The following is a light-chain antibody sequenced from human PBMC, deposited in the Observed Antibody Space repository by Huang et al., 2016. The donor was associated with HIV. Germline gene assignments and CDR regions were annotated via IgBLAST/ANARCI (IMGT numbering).Light chain of an antibody. CDR3: QQYYSFPLT. CDR2: ATS. V-gene: IGKV1-8*01. Sequence: IRITQSPSSLSASTGDKVSITCRASQDINTYLAWYQQKPVKPPSLLIYATSTLQSVVPSRFSGSGSWTDFTLTITHLQSEDFATYYCQQYYSFPLTFGQGSQVEV. J-gene: IGKJ1*01. CDR1: QDINTY.